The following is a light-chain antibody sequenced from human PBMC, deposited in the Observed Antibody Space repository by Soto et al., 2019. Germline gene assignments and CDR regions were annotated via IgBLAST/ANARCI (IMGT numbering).Light chain of an antibody. CDR2: DVT. Sequence: LTQPASVSGSPGQSITISCTGTSSDVGGYNYVSWYQQHPVKAPKLMIYDVTNRPSGVSDRFSGSKSGNTASLTISGLQAEDEADYYSSSYTSSSTPYVFGPGTKVTVL. CDR1: SSDVGGYNY. CDR3: SSYTSSSTPYV. J-gene: IGLJ1*01. V-gene: IGLV2-14*01.